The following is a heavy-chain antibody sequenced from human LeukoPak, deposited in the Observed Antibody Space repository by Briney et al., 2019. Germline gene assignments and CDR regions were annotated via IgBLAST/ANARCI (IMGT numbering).Heavy chain of an antibody. CDR2: ISWNSGSI. CDR3: ARGSRYSIQLFNY. V-gene: IGHV3-9*01. CDR1: GFTFDDYA. D-gene: IGHD5-18*01. J-gene: IGHJ4*02. Sequence: GGSLRLSCAASGFTFDDYAMHWVRQAPGRGLEWVSGISWNSGSIGYADSVKGRFTISRDNAKNSLYLQMNSLRDEDTAVYYCARGSRYSIQLFNYWGQGTLVTVSS.